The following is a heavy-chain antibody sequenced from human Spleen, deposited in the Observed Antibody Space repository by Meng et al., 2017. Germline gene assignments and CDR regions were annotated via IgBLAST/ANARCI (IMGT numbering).Heavy chain of an antibody. D-gene: IGHD5-18*01. CDR2: INPKSGNT. Sequence: ASVKVSCKASGYSFTAYYLHWARQAPGRGLEWMGRINPKSGNTNYAQKLQGRVTMTTDTSTSTAYMELRSLRSDDTAVYYCARVDWWIQLWSGGLRGGVVEDFDYWGQGTLVTVSS. CDR3: ARVDWWIQLWSGGLRGGVVEDFDY. V-gene: IGHV1-2*06. J-gene: IGHJ4*02. CDR1: GYSFTAYY.